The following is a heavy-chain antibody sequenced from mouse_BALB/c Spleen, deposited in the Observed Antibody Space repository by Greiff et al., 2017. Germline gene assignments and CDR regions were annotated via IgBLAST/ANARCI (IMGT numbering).Heavy chain of an antibody. CDR1: GYTFTDYN. Sequence: VQLQQSGPELEKPGASVKIPCKASGYTFTDYNMDWVKQSHGKSLEWIGDINPNNGGTIYNQKFKGKATLTVDKSSSTAYMELRSLTSEDTAVYYCARLGDYDGFAYWGQGTLVTVSA. D-gene: IGHD2-4*01. J-gene: IGHJ3*01. CDR2: INPNNGGT. CDR3: ARLGDYDGFAY. V-gene: IGHV1-18*01.